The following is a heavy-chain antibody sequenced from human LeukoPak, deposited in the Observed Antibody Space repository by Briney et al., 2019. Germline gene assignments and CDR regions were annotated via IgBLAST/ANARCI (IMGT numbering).Heavy chain of an antibody. CDR2: ISAYNGNT. V-gene: IGHV1-18*01. CDR3: ARGASWYYFDY. Sequence: ASVKVSCKASGYTFSSYGISWVRQAPGQGLEWLGWISAYNGNTNYAQKLLGRVTMTTDTSTSTASMELRSLRSDDTAVYYCARGASWYYFDYWGQGTLVTVSS. D-gene: IGHD2-8*01. CDR1: GYTFSSYG. J-gene: IGHJ4*02.